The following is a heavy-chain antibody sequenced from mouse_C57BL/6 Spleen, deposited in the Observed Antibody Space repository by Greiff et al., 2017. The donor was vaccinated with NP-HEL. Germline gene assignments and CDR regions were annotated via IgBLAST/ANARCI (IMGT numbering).Heavy chain of an antibody. CDR3: ASSIYYYGSSYDWYFDV. D-gene: IGHD1-1*01. CDR1: GYAFSSSW. Sequence: VMLVESGPELVKPGASVKISCKASGYAFSSSWMNWVKQRPGKGLEWIGRIYPGDGDTNYNGKFKGKATLTADKSSSTAYMQLSSVTSEDSAVYFCASSIYYYGSSYDWYFDVWGTGTTVTVSS. J-gene: IGHJ1*03. CDR2: IYPGDGDT. V-gene: IGHV1-82*01.